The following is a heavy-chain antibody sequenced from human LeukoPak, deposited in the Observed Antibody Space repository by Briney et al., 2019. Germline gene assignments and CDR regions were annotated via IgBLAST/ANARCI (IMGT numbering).Heavy chain of an antibody. CDR3: VRAYDILTGFLNIDY. J-gene: IGHJ4*02. CDR2: IYHSGST. D-gene: IGHD3-9*01. Sequence: SETLSLTCTVSGYSISSGYYWGWIRQPPGKGLEWIGSIYHSGSTYYNPSLKSRVTISVDTSKNQFSLKLSSVTAADTAVYYCVRAYDILTGFLNIDYWGQGTLVTVSS. V-gene: IGHV4-38-2*02. CDR1: GYSISSGYY.